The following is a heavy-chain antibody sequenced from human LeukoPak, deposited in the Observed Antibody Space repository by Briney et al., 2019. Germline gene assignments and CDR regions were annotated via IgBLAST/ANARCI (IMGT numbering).Heavy chain of an antibody. Sequence: GESLKISCKASRDGFNNYWIGWVRQMPGKGLELMGIIYPSDSDTRYSPSFQGRVTISADKSIDTAYLQWSSLKASDTATYYCAGDYFGAGFDMWGQGTMVTVSS. CDR2: IYPSDSDT. CDR1: RDGFNNYW. D-gene: IGHD3-10*01. J-gene: IGHJ3*02. V-gene: IGHV5-51*01. CDR3: AGDYFGAGFDM.